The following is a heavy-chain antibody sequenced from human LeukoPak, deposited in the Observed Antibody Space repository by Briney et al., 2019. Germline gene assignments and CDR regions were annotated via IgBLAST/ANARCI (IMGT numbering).Heavy chain of an antibody. D-gene: IGHD2-2*01. Sequence: GSLRLSCAASGFTFSSYSMNWVRQAPGKGLEWVSYISSSGSTVYYADSVKGRFTVSRDNAKNSLYLQMNSLRDEDTAVYYCARDGHCSSTSCYWGQGTLVTVSS. J-gene: IGHJ4*02. V-gene: IGHV3-48*02. CDR1: GFTFSSYS. CDR2: ISSSGSTV. CDR3: ARDGHCSSTSCY.